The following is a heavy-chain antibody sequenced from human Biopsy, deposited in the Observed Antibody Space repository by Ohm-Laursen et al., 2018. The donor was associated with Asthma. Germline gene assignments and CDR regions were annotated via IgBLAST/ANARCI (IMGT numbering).Heavy chain of an antibody. CDR3: ARKAGSCISRTCYSLDF. CDR1: GGTFNTYV. CDR2: INSVFGTT. Sequence: GASVKVSCKSLGGTFNTYVIGWVRQAPGQGLEWIGGINSVFGTTTYPQKFQDRVTITADDSTSTVYMELSCLRSEDTAVYYCARKAGSCISRTCYSLDFWGQGTLVTVSS. V-gene: IGHV1-69*13. D-gene: IGHD2-2*01. J-gene: IGHJ4*02.